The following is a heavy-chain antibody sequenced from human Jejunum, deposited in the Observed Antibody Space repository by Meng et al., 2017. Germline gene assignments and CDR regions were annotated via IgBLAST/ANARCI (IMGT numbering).Heavy chain of an antibody. CDR3: ANLPYASGTFDH. CDR1: GFSFSSYW. CDR2: ISPDGSST. V-gene: IGHV3-74*01. J-gene: IGHJ4*02. Sequence: GESLKISCAASGFSFSSYWMHWVRQAPGKGLVWVSRISPDGSSTTYADSVKGRFTISRDNAKNTVYLQMNSLRADDTGVYYCANLPYASGTFDHWDQGTLVTVSS. D-gene: IGHD3-10*01.